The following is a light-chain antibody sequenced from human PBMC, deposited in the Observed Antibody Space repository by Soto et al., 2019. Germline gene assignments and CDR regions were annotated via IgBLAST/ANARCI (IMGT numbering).Light chain of an antibody. CDR2: WAS. CDR3: QQYFNTPIT. V-gene: IGKV4-1*01. CDR1: QSVLYNSNNKNX. Sequence: DIVMTQSPASLAVSLGERATINCRSSQSVLYNSNNKNXXXWYHQKPGHPPKLLIYWASSRESGVPDRFSGSGSGTDFTLTISSLQAEDVAVYYCQQYFNTPITFGQGTRLEIK. J-gene: IGKJ5*01.